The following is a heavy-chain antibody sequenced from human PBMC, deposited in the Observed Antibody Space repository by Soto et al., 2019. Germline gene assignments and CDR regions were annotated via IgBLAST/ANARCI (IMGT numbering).Heavy chain of an antibody. V-gene: IGHV4-39*01. CDR3: ARRVGLRFGGDFDY. CDR2: IYYSGST. Sequence: SETLSLTCTVSGGSISSSSYYWGWIRQPPGKGLEWIGSIYYSGSTYYNPSLKSRVTISVDTSKNQFSLKLSSVTAADTAVYYCARRVGLRFGGDFDYWGQGTLVTVSS. J-gene: IGHJ4*02. D-gene: IGHD5-12*01. CDR1: GGSISSSSYY.